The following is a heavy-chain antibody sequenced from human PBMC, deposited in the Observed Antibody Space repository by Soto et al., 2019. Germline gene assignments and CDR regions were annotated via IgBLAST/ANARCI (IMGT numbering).Heavy chain of an antibody. D-gene: IGHD6-6*01. J-gene: IGHJ3*02. CDR1: GFTFSSYA. Sequence: GGSLRLSCAASGFTFSSYAMSWVRQAPGKGLEWVSAISGSGGSTYYADSVKGRFTISRDNSKNTLYLQMNSLRAEDTAVYYCAKEESIAARTGYADAFDIWGQGTMVTVSS. CDR2: ISGSGGST. CDR3: AKEESIAARTGYADAFDI. V-gene: IGHV3-23*01.